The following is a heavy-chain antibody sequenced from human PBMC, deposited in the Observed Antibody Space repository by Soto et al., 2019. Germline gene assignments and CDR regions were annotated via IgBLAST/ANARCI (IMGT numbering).Heavy chain of an antibody. CDR3: AKNLPRTGRFDY. CDR2: IYYSGRT. V-gene: IGHV4-39*01. CDR1: GASITSTTYF. Sequence: SETLSLTCTLSGASITSTTYFWAWIRQPPGKGLEWVGSIYYSGRTYYNPSLRSRVTISVDRSKNQFSLTMSSVTAAETAVYYCAKNLPRTGRFDYWGQGTSVTVSS. J-gene: IGHJ4*02.